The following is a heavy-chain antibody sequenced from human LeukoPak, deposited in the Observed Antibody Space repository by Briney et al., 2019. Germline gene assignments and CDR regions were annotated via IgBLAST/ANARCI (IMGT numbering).Heavy chain of an antibody. CDR2: IYYSGST. V-gene: IGHV4-39*01. CDR3: ARVSADTYYYDSSGYYGTLFDY. CDR1: GGSISSSSYY. J-gene: IGHJ4*02. D-gene: IGHD3-22*01. Sequence: PSETLSLTCTVSGGSISSSSYYWGWIRQPPGKGLEWIGSIYYSGSTHYNPSLKSRVTISVDTSKNQFSLKLSSVTAADTAVYYCARVSADTYYYDSSGYYGTLFDYWGQGTLVTVSS.